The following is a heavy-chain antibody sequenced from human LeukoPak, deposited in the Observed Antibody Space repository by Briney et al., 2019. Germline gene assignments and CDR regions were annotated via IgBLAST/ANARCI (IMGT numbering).Heavy chain of an antibody. CDR3: AKRAALGAYSYPDY. CDR1: GFTFISYW. Sequence: PGGSLRLSCAASGFTFISYWMTWVRQAPGKGLEWVANIKRDGSEEYYVDSLKGRFTISRDNARNSLYLQIIRLRAEDTAVYYCAKRAALGAYSYPDYWGQGTLVTVSS. D-gene: IGHD5-18*01. V-gene: IGHV3-7*01. CDR2: IKRDGSEE. J-gene: IGHJ4*02.